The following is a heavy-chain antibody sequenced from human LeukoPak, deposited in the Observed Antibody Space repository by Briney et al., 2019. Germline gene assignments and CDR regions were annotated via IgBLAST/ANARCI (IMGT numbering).Heavy chain of an antibody. V-gene: IGHV2-5*02. Sequence: SGPTLVKPTQTLTLTCTVSGFSLNTGGVGVGWIRQHPGKALEWLGLIYWDDDKRYSPSLKARVTITKDTSQNQVVLTMTNMDPVDTATYYCARRQGEAVADYFDYWGQGTLVTVSS. D-gene: IGHD6-19*01. CDR3: ARRQGEAVADYFDY. J-gene: IGHJ4*02. CDR2: IYWDDDK. CDR1: GFSLNTGGVG.